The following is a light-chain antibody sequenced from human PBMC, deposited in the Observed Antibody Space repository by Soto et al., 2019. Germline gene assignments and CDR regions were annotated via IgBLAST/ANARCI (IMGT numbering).Light chain of an antibody. Sequence: QSVLTQPASVSGSPGQSITISCTGTISDVGGYNFVSWYQHHPGKAPKLMIYEVNNRPSGVSNRFSGSKSGNTASLTISRLQAEDEADYYCSSYTSSSTLVFGGGTQLTVL. CDR3: SSYTSSSTLV. V-gene: IGLV2-14*01. J-gene: IGLJ2*01. CDR2: EVN. CDR1: ISDVGGYNF.